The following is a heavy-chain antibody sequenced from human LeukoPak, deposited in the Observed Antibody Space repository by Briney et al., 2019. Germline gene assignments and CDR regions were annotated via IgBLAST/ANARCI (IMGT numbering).Heavy chain of an antibody. D-gene: IGHD3-9*01. J-gene: IGHJ4*02. V-gene: IGHV3-9*01. Sequence: PGGSLRLSCAASGFTFDDYAMHWVRQAPGKGLEWVSGISWNSGSIGYADSVKGRFTISRDNAKNSLYLQMNSLRAEDTALYYCAKDHYVLGCDILTGRLFDYWGQGTLVTVSS. CDR1: GFTFDDYA. CDR3: AKDHYVLGCDILTGRLFDY. CDR2: ISWNSGSI.